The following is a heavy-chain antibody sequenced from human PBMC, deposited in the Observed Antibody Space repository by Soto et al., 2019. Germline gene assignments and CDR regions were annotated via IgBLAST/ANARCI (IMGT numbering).Heavy chain of an antibody. V-gene: IGHV3-33*01. D-gene: IGHD3-22*01. Sequence: LRLSCAASGFTFSSYGMHWVRQAPGKGLEWVAVIWYDGSNKYYADSVKGRFTISRDNSKNTLYLQMNSLRAEDTAVYYCARDRDEYYYDSSGYYDAFDIWGQGIMVTVSS. CDR2: IWYDGSNK. CDR1: GFTFSSYG. J-gene: IGHJ3*02. CDR3: ARDRDEYYYDSSGYYDAFDI.